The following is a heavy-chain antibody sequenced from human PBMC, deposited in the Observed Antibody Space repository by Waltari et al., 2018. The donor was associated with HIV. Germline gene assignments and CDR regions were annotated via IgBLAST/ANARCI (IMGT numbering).Heavy chain of an antibody. V-gene: IGHV5-51*01. Sequence: EVQLVQSGAEVKQPGEYLTSSCKGSGYSFTSYCTVGGRQMPWNGLEWTGIIYPGDSHTRYIPSFQGQVTISADKSISTAYLQWSSLKASDTAMYYCARHFRYSSSSDWFDPWGQGTLVTVSS. CDR2: IYPGDSHT. CDR1: GYSFTSYC. D-gene: IGHD6-6*01. J-gene: IGHJ5*02. CDR3: ARHFRYSSSSDWFDP.